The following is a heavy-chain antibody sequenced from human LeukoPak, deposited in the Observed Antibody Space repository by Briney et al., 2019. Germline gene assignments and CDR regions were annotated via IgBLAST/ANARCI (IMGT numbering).Heavy chain of an antibody. CDR3: ARVVGMTGYFRVANYFDY. V-gene: IGHV3-7*03. Sequence: GGSLRLSCAASGFIFRSYWMSWVRRAPGKGLEWVANIKQDGSEKYYVDSVKGRFTISRDNAKNSLSLQMNSLRAEDTAVYYCARVVGMTGYFRVANYFDYWGQGTLVTVSS. CDR1: GFIFRSYW. CDR2: IKQDGSEK. D-gene: IGHD3-9*01. J-gene: IGHJ4*02.